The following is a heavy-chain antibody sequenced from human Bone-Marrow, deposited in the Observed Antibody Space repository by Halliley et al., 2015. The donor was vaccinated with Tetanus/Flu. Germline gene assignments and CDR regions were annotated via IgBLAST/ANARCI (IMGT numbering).Heavy chain of an antibody. Sequence: CAASGFTFSRYFMSWLRQAPGKGLEWVSCVTASGDNSYYADSVKGRFTISRDNSKDTLYLQLNSLRAEDTALYFCATDNTPGVAATSAYWGQGTLVTVSS. J-gene: IGHJ4*02. D-gene: IGHD6-13*01. CDR3: ATDNTPGVAATSAY. V-gene: IGHV3-23*01. CDR2: VTASGDNS. CDR1: GFTFSRYF.